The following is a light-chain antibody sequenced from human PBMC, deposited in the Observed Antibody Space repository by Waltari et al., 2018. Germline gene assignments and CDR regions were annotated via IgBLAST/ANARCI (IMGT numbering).Light chain of an antibody. CDR3: QQSYSSPWT. CDR1: QSISNY. CDR2: TAS. J-gene: IGKJ1*01. Sequence: IQLTQSPPALSASVADRVALPCRASQSISNYLHWYQQKPGKAPRVLIYTASSLQRGVPTRFSGSGSGTEFTLTISTLQPEDAATYYCQQSYSSPWTFGQGTKVEIK. V-gene: IGKV1-39*01.